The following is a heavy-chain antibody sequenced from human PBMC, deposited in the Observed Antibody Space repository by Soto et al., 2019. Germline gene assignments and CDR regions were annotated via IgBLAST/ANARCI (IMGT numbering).Heavy chain of an antibody. CDR1: GFTFSSYW. J-gene: IGHJ4*02. CDR2: IKQDGSEK. D-gene: IGHD6-19*01. CDR3: ARDRYSSGWYIDY. V-gene: IGHV3-7*03. Sequence: GGSLRLSCAASGFTFSSYWMGWVRQAPGKGLEWVANIKQDGSEKYYVDSVKGRFTISRDNAKNSLYLQMNSLRAEDTAVYYCARDRYSSGWYIDYWGQGTLVTVSS.